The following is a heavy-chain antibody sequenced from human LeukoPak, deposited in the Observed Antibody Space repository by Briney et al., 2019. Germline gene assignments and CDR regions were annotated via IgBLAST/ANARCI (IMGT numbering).Heavy chain of an antibody. CDR2: FDPEDGET. CDR1: GYTLTELS. J-gene: IGHJ4*02. V-gene: IGHV1-24*01. D-gene: IGHD3-22*01. Sequence: RASVKVSCKVSGYTLTELSMHWVRQSPGKGLERMGGFDPEDGETICAQKFQGRVTMTEDTSTDTAYMELSSQRSEDTAVYYCATGDYDSSGYYAQAYYWGQGTLVTVSS. CDR3: ATGDYDSSGYYAQAYY.